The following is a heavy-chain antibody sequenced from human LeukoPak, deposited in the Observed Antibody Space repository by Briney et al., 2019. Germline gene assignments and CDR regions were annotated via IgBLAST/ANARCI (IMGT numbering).Heavy chain of an antibody. Sequence: SETLSLTCTVSGGSISSSDYYWGWIRQPPGKGLEWIGSGSIYYSGSTYYNPSLKSRVTISIDTSKNLFSLKLSSVTAADTAVYYCGRGRGYLIPFDYWGQGTLVIVSS. D-gene: IGHD5-12*01. J-gene: IGHJ4*02. CDR2: IYYSGST. CDR1: GGSISSSDYY. CDR3: GRGRGYLIPFDY. V-gene: IGHV4-39*02.